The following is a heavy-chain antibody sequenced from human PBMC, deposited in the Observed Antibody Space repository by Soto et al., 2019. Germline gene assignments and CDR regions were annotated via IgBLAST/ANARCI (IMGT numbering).Heavy chain of an antibody. CDR2: IRPGGDST. J-gene: IGHJ5*01. D-gene: IGHD1-26*01. CDR1: GSRLRTRA. Sequence: GGSLRLSCAASGSRLRTRAMSWVRQAPGKGLEWVASIRPGGDSTYYADSVKGRFAVSRDNSNVTLYLQMDSLRVEDTAIYYCTTHEEGAPWAGGFDSWGQGTLVTVSS. CDR3: TTHEEGAPWAGGFDS. V-gene: IGHV3-23*01.